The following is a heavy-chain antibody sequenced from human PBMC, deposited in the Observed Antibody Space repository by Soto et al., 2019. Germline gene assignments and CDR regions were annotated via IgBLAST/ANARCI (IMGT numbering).Heavy chain of an antibody. V-gene: IGHV1-18*01. CDR1: GYTFTSYG. Sequence: QVHLVQSGPEVTKPGASVKVSCTASGYTFTSYGISWVRQAPGQGLEWMGWISAYNGNTNYAQIFQGRVTMTTDTSTSTAYMELRSLRSDDTAVYSCARDGRAKPWPPSGAYWGQGTLVTVSS. D-gene: IGHD6-19*01. CDR3: ARDGRAKPWPPSGAY. J-gene: IGHJ4*02. CDR2: ISAYNGNT.